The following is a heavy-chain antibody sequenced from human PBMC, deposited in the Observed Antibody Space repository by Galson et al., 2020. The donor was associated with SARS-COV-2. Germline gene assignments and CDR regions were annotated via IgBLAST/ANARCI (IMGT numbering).Heavy chain of an antibody. V-gene: IGHV4-39*07. D-gene: IGHD6-13*01. CDR1: GGSISCSSYY. CDR2: IYYSGST. Sequence: SETLSLTCSVSGGSISCSSYYWGWIRQPPGKGLEWIGNIYYSGSTYYKSSLKSRVIISVDTSKNQFSLKLSSVTAADTAVYYCARDRQQLVLGGAFDIWGQGTMVTVSS. CDR3: ARDRQQLVLGGAFDI. J-gene: IGHJ3*02.